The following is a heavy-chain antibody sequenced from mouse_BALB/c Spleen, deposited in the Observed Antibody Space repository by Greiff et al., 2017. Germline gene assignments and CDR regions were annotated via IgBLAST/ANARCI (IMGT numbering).Heavy chain of an antibody. CDR1: GYAFTNYL. Sequence: QVQLKESGAELVRPGTSVKVSCKASGYAFTNYLIEWVKQRPGQGLEWIGVINPGSGGTNYNEKFKGKATLTADKSSSTAYMQLSSLTSDDSAVYFCARSGTVVATENYFDYWGQGTTLTVSS. D-gene: IGHD1-1*01. V-gene: IGHV1-54*01. CDR3: ARSGTVVATENYFDY. CDR2: INPGSGGT. J-gene: IGHJ2*01.